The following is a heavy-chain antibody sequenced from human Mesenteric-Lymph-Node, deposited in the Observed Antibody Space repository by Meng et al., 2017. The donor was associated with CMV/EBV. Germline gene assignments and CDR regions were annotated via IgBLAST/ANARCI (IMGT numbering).Heavy chain of an antibody. CDR1: AGTFSSYA. CDR3: ARAPAPGYSSSWSYYYYGMDV. D-gene: IGHD6-13*01. CDR2: IIPILGIA. Sequence: SVKVSCKASAGTFSSYAISWVRQAPGQGLEWMGGIIPILGIANYAQKFQGRVTITADKSTSTAYMELSSLRSEDTAVYYCARAPAPGYSSSWSYYYYGMDVWGQGTTVTVSS. J-gene: IGHJ6*02. V-gene: IGHV1-69*10.